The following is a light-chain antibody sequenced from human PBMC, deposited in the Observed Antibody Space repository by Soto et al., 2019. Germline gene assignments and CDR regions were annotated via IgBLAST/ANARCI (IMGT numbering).Light chain of an antibody. Sequence: EIVLAQSAATLSFSPGEGATLSCRASQSISNYLAWYQQKPGQAPRLLIYDASNRATGIPGRFSGSGSGTDFTLTISSLERDDFAVYYCQQRGNWPPITFGQGTRLEIK. CDR1: QSISNY. CDR2: DAS. J-gene: IGKJ5*01. V-gene: IGKV3-11*01. CDR3: QQRGNWPPIT.